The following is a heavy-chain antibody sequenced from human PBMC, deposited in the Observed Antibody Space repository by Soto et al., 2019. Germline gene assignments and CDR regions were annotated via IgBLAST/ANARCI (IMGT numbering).Heavy chain of an antibody. J-gene: IGHJ6*02. V-gene: IGHV1-2*04. CDR3: ARVGGSSELNYGMDV. CDR1: GFTFSDYF. CDR2: INPTSGDT. Sequence: RASVKVSCKASGFTFSDYFMHWVRQAPGQGLEWMGWINPTSGDTNYAQKFQGWVTMTRDTSISTAYMELSRLRSDDTAVYYCARVGGSSELNYGMDVWGQGTTVTVSS. D-gene: IGHD6-6*01.